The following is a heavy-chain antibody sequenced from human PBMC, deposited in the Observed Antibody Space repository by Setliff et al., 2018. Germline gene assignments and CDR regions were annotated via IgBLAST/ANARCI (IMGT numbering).Heavy chain of an antibody. CDR2: IYRSGST. CDR1: GYSISSGYY. Sequence: SETLSLTCAVSGYSISSGYYWGWIRQPPGKGLEWIGSIYRSGSTYYNPSLKSRVTISVDTSKNQFSLKLSSVTAADTAVYYCAREEGYYYGSGSYRLQCNWFDPWGQGTLVTVSS. CDR3: AREEGYYYGSGSYRLQCNWFDP. D-gene: IGHD3-10*01. J-gene: IGHJ5*02. V-gene: IGHV4-38-2*02.